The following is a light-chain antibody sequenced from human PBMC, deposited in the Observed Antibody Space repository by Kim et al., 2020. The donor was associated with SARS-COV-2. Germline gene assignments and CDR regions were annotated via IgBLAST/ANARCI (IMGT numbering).Light chain of an antibody. V-gene: IGLV4-69*01. CDR2: LNSDGSH. CDR1: SGHSSYA. J-gene: IGLJ3*02. Sequence: QLVLTQSPSASASLGASVKLTCTLSSGHSSYAIAWHQLQPEKGPRYLMNLNSDGSHTKGDGIPARFSGSSSGTERYLTTSSLQPEDEADYYCQTWDSGSRVFGGGTQLTVL. CDR3: QTWDSGSRV.